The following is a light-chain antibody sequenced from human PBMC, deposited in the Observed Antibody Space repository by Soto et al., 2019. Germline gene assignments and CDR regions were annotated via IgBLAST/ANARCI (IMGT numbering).Light chain of an antibody. Sequence: QSALTQPASVSGSPGQSITTSCTGTSSDVGLYDYVSWYQQHPGKAPQLMIYAVSNRPSGVSNRFSASKSGNTASLFISGLQAEDEDDYYCSSYTSDSSYVFGSGTKVTVL. V-gene: IGLV2-14*01. CDR2: AVS. J-gene: IGLJ1*01. CDR3: SSYTSDSSYV. CDR1: SSDVGLYDY.